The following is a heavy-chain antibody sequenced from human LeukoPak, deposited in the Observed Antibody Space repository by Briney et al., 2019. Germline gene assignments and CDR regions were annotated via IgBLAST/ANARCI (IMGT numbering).Heavy chain of an antibody. CDR3: ARDHRLQLDY. J-gene: IGHJ4*02. D-gene: IGHD4-11*01. CDR2: IYTSGST. CDR1: GGSISSGSYY. V-gene: IGHV4-61*02. Sequence: SQTLSLTCTVSGGSISSGSYYWSWIRQPAGKGLEWIGRIYTSGSTNYNPSLKSRVTISVDTSKNQFSLKLSSVTAADTAVYYCARDHRLQLDYWGQGTLVTVS.